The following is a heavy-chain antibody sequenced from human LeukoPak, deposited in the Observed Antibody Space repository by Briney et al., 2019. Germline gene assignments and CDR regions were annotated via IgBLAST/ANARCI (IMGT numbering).Heavy chain of an antibody. CDR2: IYYSGST. J-gene: IGHJ2*01. V-gene: IGHV4-31*03. CDR1: GGSISSGGYY. D-gene: IGHD2-15*01. CDR3: ASPRDVVVVVDATSGYFDL. Sequence: SETLSLTCTVSGGSISSGGYYWSWIRQHPGKSLEWIGYIYYSGSTYYNPPLKSRVTISVDTSKNQFSLKLSSVTAADTAIYYCASPRDVVVVVDATSGYFDLWGRGTLVTVSS.